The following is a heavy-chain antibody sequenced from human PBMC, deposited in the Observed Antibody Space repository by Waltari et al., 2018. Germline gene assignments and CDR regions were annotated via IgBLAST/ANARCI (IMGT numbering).Heavy chain of an antibody. CDR3: ARDKYYDSSGYYYYYYYMDV. J-gene: IGHJ6*03. Sequence: QVQLQESGPGLVKPSETLSLTCTVSGGSISSYYWSWIRQPAGKGLEWIGRIYTSGSTNYNPSLKSRGTMSVDTSKNQFSLKLSSVTAADTAVYYCARDKYYDSSGYYYYYYYMDVWGKGTTVTVSS. CDR2: IYTSGST. D-gene: IGHD3-22*01. CDR1: GGSISSYY. V-gene: IGHV4-4*07.